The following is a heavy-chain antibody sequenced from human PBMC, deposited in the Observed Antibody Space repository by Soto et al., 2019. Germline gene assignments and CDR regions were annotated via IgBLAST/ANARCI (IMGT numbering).Heavy chain of an antibody. V-gene: IGHV3-53*01. Sequence: GGSLRLSCAASGFTVSSNYMSWVRQAPGKGLEWVSVIYSGGSTYYADSVKGRFTISRDNSKNTLYLQMNSLRAEDTAVYYCAKDHGYSYGPYYYYMDVWGKGTTVTVSS. D-gene: IGHD5-18*01. J-gene: IGHJ6*03. CDR1: GFTVSSNY. CDR3: AKDHGYSYGPYYYYMDV. CDR2: IYSGGST.